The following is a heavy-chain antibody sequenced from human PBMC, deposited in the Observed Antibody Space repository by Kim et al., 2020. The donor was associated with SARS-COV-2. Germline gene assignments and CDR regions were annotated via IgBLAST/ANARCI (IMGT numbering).Heavy chain of an antibody. CDR3: AKGQSGTRQERYSDY. D-gene: IGHD1-26*01. CDR2: VSAAGLRT. V-gene: IGHV3-23*01. CDR1: GYTFSSYA. Sequence: GGSLRLSCAASGYTFSSYAMTWVRQAPGKGLEWVAAVSAAGLRTYYADSLKGRFTISRDNSKNTVNLQMNSLRPEDSAVYYCAKGQSGTRQERYSDYWGQGILVTVSS. J-gene: IGHJ4*02.